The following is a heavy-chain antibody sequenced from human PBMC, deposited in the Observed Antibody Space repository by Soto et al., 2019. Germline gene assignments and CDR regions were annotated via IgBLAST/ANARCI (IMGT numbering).Heavy chain of an antibody. CDR3: ARGERLYHYYYGMDV. D-gene: IGHD5-12*01. V-gene: IGHV1-3*04. CDR2: INTGNGNT. J-gene: IGHJ6*02. CDR1: GYSFTTHA. Sequence: GASVKVSCKASGYSFTTHAMIWVRQAPGQRPEWMGWINTGNGNTRYSPKFQGRVNITRDTSASTAYMELSSLKSEDTAVYCCARGERLYHYYYGMDVWGQGSTVTVSS.